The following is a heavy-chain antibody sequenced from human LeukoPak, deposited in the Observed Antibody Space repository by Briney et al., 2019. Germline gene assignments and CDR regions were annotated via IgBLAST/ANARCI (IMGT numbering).Heavy chain of an antibody. D-gene: IGHD6-13*01. CDR1: GGSISSSSYY. J-gene: IGHJ5*02. CDR3: ARGAAAAAWFDP. CDR2: IYYSGST. V-gene: IGHV4-39*07. Sequence: SETLSLTCTVSGGSISSSSYYWGWIRQPPGKGLEWIGSIYYSGSTNYNPSLKSRVTISVDTSKNQFSLKLSSVTAADTAVYYCARGAAAAAWFDPWGQGTLVTVSS.